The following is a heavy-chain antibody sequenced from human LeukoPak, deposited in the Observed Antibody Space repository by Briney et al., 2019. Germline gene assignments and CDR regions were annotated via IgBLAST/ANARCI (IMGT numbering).Heavy chain of an antibody. Sequence: AGGSLRLSCAASGFTFSSYWMSWVRQAPGKGLEWVANIKQDGSEKYYVDSVKGRFTISRDNAKNSLYLQMNSLRAEDTALYYCARRPIGWYNMDDAFDIWGQGTMVTVSS. CDR3: ARRPIGWYNMDDAFDI. CDR2: IKQDGSEK. V-gene: IGHV3-7*03. CDR1: GFTFSSYW. J-gene: IGHJ3*02. D-gene: IGHD1-14*01.